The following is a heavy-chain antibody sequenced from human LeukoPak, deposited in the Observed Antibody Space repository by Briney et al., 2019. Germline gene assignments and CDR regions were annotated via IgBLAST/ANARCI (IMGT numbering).Heavy chain of an antibody. CDR3: ARGSDQLLQIEDAFDI. D-gene: IGHD2-2*01. J-gene: IGHJ3*02. CDR2: IYTSGST. CDR1: GRSFSGYY. Sequence: PSETLSLTCAVYGRSFSGYYWSWIRQPAGKGLEWIGRIYTSGSTNYNPSLKSRVTMSVDTSKNQFSLKLSSVTAADTAVYYCARGSDQLLQIEDAFDIWGQGTMVTVSS. V-gene: IGHV4-59*10.